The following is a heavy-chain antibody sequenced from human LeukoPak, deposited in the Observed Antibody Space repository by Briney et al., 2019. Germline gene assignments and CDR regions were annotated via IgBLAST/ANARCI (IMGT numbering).Heavy chain of an antibody. V-gene: IGHV1-2*02. CDR1: GYTFTGYY. CDR3: AREYYYDSSGFDY. D-gene: IGHD3-22*01. J-gene: IGHJ4*02. Sequence: ASVKVSCKASGYTFTGYYVHWVRQAPGQGLEWMGWINPNSGGTNYAQKFQGRVTMTRDTSISTAYMELSRLRSDDTAVYYCAREYYYDSSGFDYWGQGTLVTVSS. CDR2: INPNSGGT.